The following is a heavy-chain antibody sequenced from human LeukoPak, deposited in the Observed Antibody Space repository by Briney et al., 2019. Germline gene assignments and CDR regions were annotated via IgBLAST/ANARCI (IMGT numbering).Heavy chain of an antibody. CDR1: SYTFTSYG. CDR3: ARSGTMVRGVIEYYFQH. CDR2: IIPILGIA. J-gene: IGHJ1*01. Sequence: SVKVSCKASSYTFTSYGISWVRQAPGQGLEWMGRIIPILGIANYAQKFQGRVTITADKSTSTAYMELSSLRSEDTAVYYCARSGTMVRGVIEYYFQHWGQGTLVTVSS. D-gene: IGHD3-10*01. V-gene: IGHV1-69*04.